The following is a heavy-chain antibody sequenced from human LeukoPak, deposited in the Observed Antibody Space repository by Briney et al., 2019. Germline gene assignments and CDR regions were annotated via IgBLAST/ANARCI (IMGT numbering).Heavy chain of an antibody. J-gene: IGHJ4*02. CDR1: GGSVSSGSNY. V-gene: IGHV4-61*01. D-gene: IGHD2-15*01. Sequence: SETLSLTCTVSGGSVSSGSNYWSWIRQPXXXXXXXXXXXXXXXSTNYNPSLNSRVTXSLDTSKNQFSLNLSSVTAADTAVYYCARVEGSCRGAGCYPFSFDDWGQGNLVTVSS. CDR2: XXXXXST. CDR3: ARVEGSCRGAGCYPFSFDD.